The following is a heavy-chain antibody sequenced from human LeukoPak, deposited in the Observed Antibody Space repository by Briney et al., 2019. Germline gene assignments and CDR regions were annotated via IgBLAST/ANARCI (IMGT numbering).Heavy chain of an antibody. V-gene: IGHV4-61*02. Sequence: TPSETLSLTCTVSGGSISSGTYYCSWIQQPAGKGLEWIGRFYTSGSTNYNPSLKSRVTISVDTSKNQFSLKLSSVTAADTAVYYCARDSPIGSRTYNWFDPWGQGTLVTVSS. J-gene: IGHJ5*02. CDR1: GGSISSGTYY. CDR3: ARDSPIGSRTYNWFDP. CDR2: FYTSGST. D-gene: IGHD1-1*01.